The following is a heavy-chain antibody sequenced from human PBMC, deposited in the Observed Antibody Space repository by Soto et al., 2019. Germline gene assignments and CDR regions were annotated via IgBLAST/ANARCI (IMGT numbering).Heavy chain of an antibody. V-gene: IGHV3-30-3*01. Sequence: QVQLVESGGGVVQPGRSLRLSCAASGFTFSSYAMHWVRQAPGKGLEWVAVISYDGSNKYYADSVKGRFTISRDNSKNTLYLQMNSLRAEDTAVYYCARETWSGYVQGMDVWGQGTTFTVSS. CDR1: GFTFSSYA. CDR2: ISYDGSNK. D-gene: IGHD3-3*01. J-gene: IGHJ6*02. CDR3: ARETWSGYVQGMDV.